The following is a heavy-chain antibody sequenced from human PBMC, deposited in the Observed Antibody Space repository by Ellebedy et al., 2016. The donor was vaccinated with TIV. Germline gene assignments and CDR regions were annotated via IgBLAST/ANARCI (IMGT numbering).Heavy chain of an antibody. CDR2: ISGSGGGT. J-gene: IGHJ4*02. D-gene: IGHD5/OR15-5a*01. V-gene: IGHV3-23*01. CDR1: GFTFSNYA. Sequence: GESLKISCAASGFTFSNYAMSWVRQAPGKGLEWVSAISGSGGGTYYAASVKCRFTLYRDNSKNTLYLQMNSLRAEDTVFYYWAKDVYPDHYYDSWGQGTLVTVSS. CDR3: AKDVYPDHYYDS.